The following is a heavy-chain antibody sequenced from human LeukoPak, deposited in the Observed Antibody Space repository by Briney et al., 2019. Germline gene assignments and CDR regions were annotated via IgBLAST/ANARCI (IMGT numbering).Heavy chain of an antibody. CDR3: VRSLDY. Sequence: GGSLRLSCAASGFTFSSYSMNWVRQAPGKGLEWVSVITGSGGFTQYADSVKGRFTISRDNSKNTVYLQMNSLRVEDTALYYCVRSLDYWGQGTLVTVSS. V-gene: IGHV3-23*01. CDR2: ITGSGGFT. J-gene: IGHJ4*02. CDR1: GFTFSSYS.